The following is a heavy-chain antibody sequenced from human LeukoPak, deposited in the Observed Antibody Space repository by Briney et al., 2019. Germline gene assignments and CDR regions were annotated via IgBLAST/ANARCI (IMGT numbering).Heavy chain of an antibody. D-gene: IGHD3-9*01. J-gene: IGHJ4*02. CDR1: GYSISSGYY. CDR2: IYTSGST. V-gene: IGHV4-61*02. CDR3: ARVALYDILTGAGYYFDY. Sequence: SETLSLTCTVSGYSISSGYYWGWIRQPAGKGLEWIGRIYTSGSTNYNPSLKSRVTISVDTSKNQFSLKLSSVTAADTAVYYCARVALYDILTGAGYYFDYWGQGTLVTVSS.